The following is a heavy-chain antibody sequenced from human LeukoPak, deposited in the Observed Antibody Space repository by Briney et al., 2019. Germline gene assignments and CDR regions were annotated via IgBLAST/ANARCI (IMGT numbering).Heavy chain of an antibody. CDR3: ANLDGFDF. CDR2: INSSGGKT. J-gene: IGHJ3*01. Sequence: GGSLRLSCAASGFTFSGYAVSWVRQAPGKGLEWVSSINSSGGKTYYTDSVKGRFNISRGNSKNTLFLQMNSLRAEDTAVYYCANLDGFDFWGQGTMVTVSS. CDR1: GFTFSGYA. V-gene: IGHV3-23*01.